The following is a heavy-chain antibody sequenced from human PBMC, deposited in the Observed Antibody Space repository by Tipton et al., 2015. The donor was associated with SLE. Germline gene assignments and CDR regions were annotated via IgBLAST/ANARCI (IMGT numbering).Heavy chain of an antibody. D-gene: IGHD5-18*01. CDR1: GGSISSSSYY. J-gene: IGHJ6*02. CDR2: IYHSGTT. Sequence: TLSLTCTVSGGSISSSSYYWGWIRQPPGKGLEWIGSIYHSGTTYYNPSLKSRVTISLDKSMNQFSLRLSSVTAADTAVYYCARDSGHNSGYDYYYYGMDVWGQGPTVTVSS. V-gene: IGHV4-39*07. CDR3: ARDSGHNSGYDYYYYGMDV.